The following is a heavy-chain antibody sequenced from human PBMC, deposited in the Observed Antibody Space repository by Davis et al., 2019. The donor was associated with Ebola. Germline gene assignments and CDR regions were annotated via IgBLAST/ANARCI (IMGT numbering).Heavy chain of an antibody. D-gene: IGHD6-6*01. CDR3: AIQPYSSSSGVDY. J-gene: IGHJ4*02. V-gene: IGHV3-48*02. CDR2: ISSSSSTI. CDR1: GFTFSSYS. Sequence: GESLKISCAASGFTFSSYSMNWVRQAPGKGLEWVSYISSSSSTIYYADSVKGRFTISRDNAKNSLYLQMNSLRDEDTAVYYCAIQPYSSSSGVDYWGQGTLVTVSS.